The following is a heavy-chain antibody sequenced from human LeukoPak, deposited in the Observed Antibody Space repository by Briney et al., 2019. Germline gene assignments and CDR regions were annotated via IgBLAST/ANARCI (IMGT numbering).Heavy chain of an antibody. CDR3: ARGGKWLYYFDY. D-gene: IGHD6-19*01. V-gene: IGHV4-38-2*02. J-gene: IGHJ4*02. CDR1: NYSISSGYY. CDR2: IDHSGST. Sequence: SETLSLTYTVSNYSISSGYYWGWIRQPPGKGLEWIGSIDHSGSTYYNPSLKSRVTISVDTSKNQFSLKLTSVTAADTAVYYCARGGKWLYYFDYWGQGTLVTVSS.